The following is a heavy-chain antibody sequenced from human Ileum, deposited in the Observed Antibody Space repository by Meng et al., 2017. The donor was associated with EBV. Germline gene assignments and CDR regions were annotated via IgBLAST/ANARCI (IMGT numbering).Heavy chain of an antibody. CDR3: ARYNWNNFDS. Sequence: QLQRSGPGLVKPSGTLSRSCTVSGDSFRSHYWSWIRQPPGKGLEWIGCIRYSDSTNYNPSLKSRVTISVDTSKNQFSLKLTSVTAADTAGYYCARYNWNNFDSWGQGTLVTVSS. CDR2: IRYSDST. CDR1: GDSFRSHY. V-gene: IGHV4-59*07. J-gene: IGHJ4*02. D-gene: IGHD1/OR15-1a*01.